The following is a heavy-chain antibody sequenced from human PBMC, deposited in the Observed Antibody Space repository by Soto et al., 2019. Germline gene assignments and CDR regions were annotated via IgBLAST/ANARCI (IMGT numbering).Heavy chain of an antibody. V-gene: IGHV1-18*01. CDR1: GYTFTNYG. D-gene: IGHD3-10*01. Sequence: ASVKVSCKASGYTFTNYGIAWVRQAPGQGLEWMGWISAYSGSTDYAQRLQGSVTMTTDTSTSTVYMELRSLRSDDTAVYYCARSAYGSGDGNDYWGQGTLVTVSS. J-gene: IGHJ4*02. CDR3: ARSAYGSGDGNDY. CDR2: ISAYSGST.